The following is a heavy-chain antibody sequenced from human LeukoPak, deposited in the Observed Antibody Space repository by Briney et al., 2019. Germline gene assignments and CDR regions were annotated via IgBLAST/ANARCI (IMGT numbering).Heavy chain of an antibody. CDR2: IYYSGST. CDR1: GGSISSYY. V-gene: IGHV4-59*12. D-gene: IGHD1-26*01. CDR3: ARGPYIVGATFGYYYYYGMDV. J-gene: IGHJ6*02. Sequence: SETLSLTCTVSGGSISSYYWSWIRQPPGKGLEWIGYIYYSGSTNYNPSLKSRVTISVDTSKNQFSLKLSSVTAADTAVYYCARGPYIVGATFGYYYYYGMDVWGQGTTVTVSS.